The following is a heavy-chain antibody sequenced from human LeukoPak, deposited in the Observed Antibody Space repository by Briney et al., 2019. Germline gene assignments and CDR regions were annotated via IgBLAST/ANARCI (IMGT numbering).Heavy chain of an antibody. V-gene: IGHV3-33*06. Sequence: GGSLRLSCAASGFAFNSNGMHWVRQAPGKGLEWVAVIWYDGSNKYYADSVKGRFTISRDNSKNTLYLQMNSLRAEDTAVYYCAKDKIQPGYSSSWYWFDPWGQGTLVTVSS. CDR1: GFAFNSNG. D-gene: IGHD6-13*01. CDR3: AKDKIQPGYSSSWYWFDP. J-gene: IGHJ5*02. CDR2: IWYDGSNK.